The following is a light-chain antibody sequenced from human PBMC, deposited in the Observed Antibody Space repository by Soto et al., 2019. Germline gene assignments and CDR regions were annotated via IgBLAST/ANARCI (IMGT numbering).Light chain of an antibody. Sequence: QSALTQPASVSGSPGQSITISCTGTSSDVGGYNYVSWYQQHPGKAPKIMIYDVSNRPSGVSNRFSGSKSGNTASLTISGVQAEDEADYYCSSYTSSSTLYVFGTGTKVTVL. CDR3: SSYTSSSTLYV. V-gene: IGLV2-14*01. CDR2: DVS. J-gene: IGLJ1*01. CDR1: SSDVGGYNY.